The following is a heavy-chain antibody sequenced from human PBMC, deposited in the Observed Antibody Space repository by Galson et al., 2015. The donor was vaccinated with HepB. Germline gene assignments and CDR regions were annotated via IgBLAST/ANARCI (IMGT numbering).Heavy chain of an antibody. J-gene: IGHJ5*02. D-gene: IGHD2-2*01. CDR1: GYTFTSYG. V-gene: IGHV1-18*01. CDR2: ISAYNGNT. Sequence: SVKVSCKASGYTFTSYGISWVRQAPGQGLEWMGWISAYNGNTNYAQKLQGRVTMTTDTSTSTAYMELRSLRSDDTAVYYCARSDLYCSSTSCHRGWFDPWGQGTLVTVSS. CDR3: ARSDLYCSSTSCHRGWFDP.